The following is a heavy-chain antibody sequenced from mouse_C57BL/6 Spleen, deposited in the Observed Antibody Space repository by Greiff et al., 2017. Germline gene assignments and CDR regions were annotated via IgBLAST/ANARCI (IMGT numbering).Heavy chain of an antibody. CDR1: GFTFSSYA. J-gene: IGHJ3*01. Sequence: EVQLVESGEGLVKPGGSLKLSCAASGFTFSSYAMSWVRQTPEKRLEWVAYISSGGDYIYYADTVKGRFTISRDNAKNTLYLQMSSLKSEDTAMYYCTGHDYDGAWFAYWGQGTLVTVSA. CDR2: ISSGGDYI. CDR3: TGHDYDGAWFAY. V-gene: IGHV5-9-1*02. D-gene: IGHD2-4*01.